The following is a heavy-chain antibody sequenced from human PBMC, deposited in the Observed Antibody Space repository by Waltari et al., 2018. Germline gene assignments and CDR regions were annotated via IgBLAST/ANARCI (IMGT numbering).Heavy chain of an antibody. V-gene: IGHV4-39*01. CDR1: GGSISSSHYY. J-gene: IGHJ4*02. CDR2: IYYGGST. CDR3: ARSLGDPDYFDY. Sequence: QLQLQESGPGLVKPSETLSLTCTVSGGSISSSHYYWGWIRQPPGKGLEWIGSIYYGGSTYYTPALRSRVTISVDTSKNQFSLKLSSVTAADTAFYYCARSLGDPDYFDYWGQGTLVTVSS. D-gene: IGHD2-21*02.